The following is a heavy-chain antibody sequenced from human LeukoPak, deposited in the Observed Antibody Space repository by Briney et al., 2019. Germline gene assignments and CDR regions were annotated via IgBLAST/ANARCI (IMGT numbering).Heavy chain of an antibody. J-gene: IGHJ4*02. CDR2: IYYSGST. CDR1: GGSISSSNW. D-gene: IGHD2-21*02. Sequence: SGTLSLTCAVSGGSISSSNWWSWVRQPPGKGLEWIGSIYYSGSTYYNPSLKSRVTISVDTSKKQFSLNLSSVTAADTAMYYCARAHCGGDCPYRNWGQGTLVTVSS. CDR3: ARAHCGGDCPYRN. V-gene: IGHV4-4*02.